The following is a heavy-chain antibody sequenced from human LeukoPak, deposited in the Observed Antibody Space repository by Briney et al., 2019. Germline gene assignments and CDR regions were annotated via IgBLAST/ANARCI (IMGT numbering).Heavy chain of an antibody. J-gene: IGHJ4*02. Sequence: PGGSLRLSCAASGFTFSSYGMHWVRQAPGKGLEWVAFIRYDGSNKYYADPVKGRFTISRDNSKNTLYLQMNSLRAEDTAVYYCVKDSSFLGYCSSISCYSYPGNWGQGTLVTVSS. CDR2: IRYDGSNK. CDR3: VKDSSFLGYCSSISCYSYPGN. D-gene: IGHD2-2*01. CDR1: GFTFSSYG. V-gene: IGHV3-30*02.